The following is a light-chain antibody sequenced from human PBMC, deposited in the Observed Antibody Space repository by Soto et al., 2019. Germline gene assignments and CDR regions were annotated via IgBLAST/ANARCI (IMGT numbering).Light chain of an antibody. CDR3: SSYTGSRDPYV. Sequence: SVLTQPPSASGSPGQSVTISCTGPSSDVGRFNYVSWYQQHPGKAPRLLIYEVTKRPSGAPDRFSGSKSGNAASLTVSGLQAEDEADYFCSSYTGSRDPYVFGTGTKVTVL. V-gene: IGLV2-8*01. CDR1: SSDVGRFNY. J-gene: IGLJ1*01. CDR2: EVT.